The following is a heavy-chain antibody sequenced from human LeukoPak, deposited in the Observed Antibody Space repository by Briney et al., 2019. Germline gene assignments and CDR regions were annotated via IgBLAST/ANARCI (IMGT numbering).Heavy chain of an antibody. CDR3: ARALNIGGATYDY. J-gene: IGHJ4*02. CDR2: IYYTGST. CDR1: GGSISNYY. D-gene: IGHD1-26*01. V-gene: IGHV4-59*01. Sequence: SETLSLTCTVSGGSISNYYWNWIRQPPGKGLEWIGYIYYTGSTNYNPSLKSRVTMSVDTSKNQFSLNLQSVTPEDTAVYYCARALNIGGATYDYGGKGTLVTVSS.